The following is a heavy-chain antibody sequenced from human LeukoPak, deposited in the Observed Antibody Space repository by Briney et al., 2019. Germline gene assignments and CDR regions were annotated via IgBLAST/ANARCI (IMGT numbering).Heavy chain of an antibody. CDR1: GFTFSGSA. D-gene: IGHD2-2*01. CDR2: IRSKANSYAT. V-gene: IGHV3-73*01. CDR3: TTYHHNCSSTSCQGGDIDY. J-gene: IGHJ4*02. Sequence: GGSLRLSCAASGFTFSGSAMHWVRQASGKGLEWVGRIRSKANSYATAYAASVKGRFTISRDDSKNTAYLQMNSLKTEDTAVYYCTTYHHNCSSTSCQGGDIDYWGQGTLVTVSS.